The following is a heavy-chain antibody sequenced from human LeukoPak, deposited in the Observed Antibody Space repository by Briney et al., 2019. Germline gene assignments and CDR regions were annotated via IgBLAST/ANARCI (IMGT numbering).Heavy chain of an antibody. V-gene: IGHV1-69*05. CDR3: ARGYRYNWNYGGLAY. J-gene: IGHJ4*02. D-gene: IGHD1-7*01. CDR1: GGTFSSYA. Sequence: GSSVKVSCKASGGTFSSYAISWVRQAPGQGLEWMGGIIPIFGTANYAQKFQGRVTITRNTSISTAYMELSSLRSEDTAVYYCARGYRYNWNYGGLAYWGQGTLVTVSS. CDR2: IIPIFGTA.